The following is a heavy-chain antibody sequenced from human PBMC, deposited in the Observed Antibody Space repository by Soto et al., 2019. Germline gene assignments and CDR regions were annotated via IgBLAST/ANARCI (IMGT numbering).Heavy chain of an antibody. V-gene: IGHV3-74*01. CDR1: GFTFSTYW. J-gene: IGHJ4*02. CDR2: IKSDGSST. D-gene: IGHD3-10*01. Sequence: EVQLVESGGGLVQPGGSLRLSCAASGFTFSTYWMHWVRQAPGKGLVWVSRIKSDGSSTSYADSVKGRFTISRDNAKNTLYLQMNSLRVEDTAVYYCARSGLGSGSYYPFDYWGQGTLVTVSS. CDR3: ARSGLGSGSYYPFDY.